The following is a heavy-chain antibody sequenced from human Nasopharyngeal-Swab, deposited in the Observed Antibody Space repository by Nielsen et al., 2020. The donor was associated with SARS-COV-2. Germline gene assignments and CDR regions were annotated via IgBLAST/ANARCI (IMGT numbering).Heavy chain of an antibody. CDR2: ISSSTYI. V-gene: IGHV3-21*01. D-gene: IGHD3-3*01. CDR1: GFTFNNYN. J-gene: IGHJ6*02. CDR3: ARDGLDYDFWSAYFMDV. Sequence: GESLKISCAASGFTFNNYNFNWVRQAPGKGLEWVSSISSSTYIYYADAVKGRLTISRDNTKNSLSLQMNSLRVEDTAVYYCARDGLDYDFWSAYFMDVWGQGTTVIVSS.